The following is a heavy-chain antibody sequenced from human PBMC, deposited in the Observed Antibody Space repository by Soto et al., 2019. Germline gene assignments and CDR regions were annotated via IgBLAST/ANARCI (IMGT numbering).Heavy chain of an antibody. CDR1: GYNLSTDT. Sequence: QVHLVQSGGEVKKPGASVIVSCKTSGYNLSTDTLNWVRQAPGHGLEWIGGISAKNGNTDSPRKLQGRVTVTMDTSTTTSYMEVRNLRSDDTAVYYCASGYFDHFFDFWGQGTLVTVSS. D-gene: IGHD3-22*01. CDR2: ISAKNGNT. CDR3: ASGYFDHFFDF. V-gene: IGHV1-18*04. J-gene: IGHJ4*02.